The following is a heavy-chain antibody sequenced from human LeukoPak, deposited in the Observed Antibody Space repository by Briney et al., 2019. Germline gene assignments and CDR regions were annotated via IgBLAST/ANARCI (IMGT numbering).Heavy chain of an antibody. CDR3: AKPHFDY. J-gene: IGHJ4*02. V-gene: IGHV3-30*02. CDR2: IRYDGSNK. Sequence: QTGGSLRLSCAASGFTFSSYGMHWVRQAPGKGLEWVAFIRYDGSNKYYADSVRGRFTISRDNSKNTLYLQMNSLSAEDTALYYCAKPHFDYWGQGTLVTVSS. CDR1: GFTFSSYG.